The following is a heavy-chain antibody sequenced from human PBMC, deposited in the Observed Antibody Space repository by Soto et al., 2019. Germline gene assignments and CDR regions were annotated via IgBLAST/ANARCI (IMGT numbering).Heavy chain of an antibody. CDR3: ASSSTWHIIDY. V-gene: IGHV4-39*02. J-gene: IGHJ4*02. D-gene: IGHD6-13*01. Sequence: QLQLQESGPGLVKPSETLSLTCTVSGGSISSISYYWGWIRQPPGKGLEWIASIYSGGGTYHNPSLKSRITTSVYTSKNHFSLKLSSVTAADTAVYYCASSSTWHIIDYWGQGTLVTVSS. CDR2: IYSGGGT. CDR1: GGSISSISYY.